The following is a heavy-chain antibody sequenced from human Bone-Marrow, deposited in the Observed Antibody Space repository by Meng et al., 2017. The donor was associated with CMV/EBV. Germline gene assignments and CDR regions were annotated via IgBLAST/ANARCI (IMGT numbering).Heavy chain of an antibody. CDR1: GYPLTDYS. CDR2: INPNSGGT. V-gene: IGHV1-2*06. Sequence: KISCKASGYPLTDYSPHWLRQAPGQRIEWMGRINPNSGGTDYAQKFQGRVTVTRDTSINTAYMELNRLRSDDTAVYYCARGSASSYWGQGTLVTVSS. D-gene: IGHD6-6*01. CDR3: ARGSASSY. J-gene: IGHJ4*02.